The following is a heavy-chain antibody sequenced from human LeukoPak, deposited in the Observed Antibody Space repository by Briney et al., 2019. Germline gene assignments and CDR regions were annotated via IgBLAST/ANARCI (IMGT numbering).Heavy chain of an antibody. J-gene: IGHJ4*02. CDR3: ARDPQYCRGGSCYSFDY. CDR1: GFTFSTYS. V-gene: IGHV3-21*01. CDR2: IISSSSYI. D-gene: IGHD2-15*01. Sequence: GGSLRLSRAASGFTFSTYSMNWVRQAPGKGLEWVSSIISSSSYIYYADSVKGRFTISRDNAKNSLYLQMNSLRAEDTAVYYCARDPQYCRGGSCYSFDYWGQGTLVTVSS.